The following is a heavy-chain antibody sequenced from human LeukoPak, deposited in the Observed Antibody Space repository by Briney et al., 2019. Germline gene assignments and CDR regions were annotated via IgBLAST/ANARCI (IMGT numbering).Heavy chain of an antibody. D-gene: IGHD4-17*01. V-gene: IGHV1-18*01. CDR2: IRRHNGNT. CDR1: GYTFSSYG. CDR3: ARGAYGESSFDY. Sequence: ASVKVSCKASGYTFSSYGISWVRQAPGQGLEWMGWIRRHNGNTNYAQKLQGRVTLTTDISTSTAYTELRSLGSDDTAVYYCARGAYGESSFDYWGQGTLVTVSS. J-gene: IGHJ4*02.